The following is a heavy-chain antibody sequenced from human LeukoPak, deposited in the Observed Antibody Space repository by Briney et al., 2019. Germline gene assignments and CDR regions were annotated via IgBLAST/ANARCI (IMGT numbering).Heavy chain of an antibody. CDR2: ISTTGDPV. D-gene: IGHD3-10*02. CDR3: ARGGSRTGTYVNYYYMDV. V-gene: IGHV3-11*01. J-gene: IGHJ6*03. CDR1: GFLYNEFY. Sequence: PGGSLRLSCAASGFLYNEFYMTWIRQAPGKGLEWVSYISTTGDPVYYADSVKGRFTISRDNSKNTLYLQMNSLRAEDTAVYYCARGGSRTGTYVNYYYMDVWGKGTTVTVSS.